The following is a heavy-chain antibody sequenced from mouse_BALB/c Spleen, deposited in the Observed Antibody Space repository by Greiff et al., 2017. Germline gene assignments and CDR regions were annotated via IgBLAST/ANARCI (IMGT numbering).Heavy chain of an antibody. CDR3: ASLYDGYPYAMDY. V-gene: IGHV1-39*01. CDR2: IDPYYGGT. CDR1: GYSFTGYN. D-gene: IGHD2-3*01. Sequence: VQLKESGPELEKPGASVKISCKASGYSFTGYNMNWVKQSNGKSLEWIGNIDPYYGGTSYNQKFKGKATFTVDTSSSTAYMQFNSLTSEDSAVYYCASLYDGYPYAMDYWGQGTSVTVSS. J-gene: IGHJ4*01.